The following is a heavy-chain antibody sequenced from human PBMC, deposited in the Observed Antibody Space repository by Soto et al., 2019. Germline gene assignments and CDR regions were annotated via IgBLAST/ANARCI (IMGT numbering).Heavy chain of an antibody. Sequence: GSSVKVSCNASGYTFTSYGISWVRQAPGQGLEWMGWISAYNGNTNYAQKLQGRVTMTTDTSTSTAYMELRSLRSDDTAVYYCARGIAAAGTTPYYYYYYMDVWGKGTTVTVSS. V-gene: IGHV1-18*01. CDR3: ARGIAAAGTTPYYYYYYMDV. CDR2: ISAYNGNT. D-gene: IGHD6-13*01. CDR1: GYTFTSYG. J-gene: IGHJ6*03.